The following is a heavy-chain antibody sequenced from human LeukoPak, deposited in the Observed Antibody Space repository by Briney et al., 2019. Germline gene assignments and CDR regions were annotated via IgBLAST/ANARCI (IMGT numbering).Heavy chain of an antibody. CDR2: IYTSGST. D-gene: IGHD2-15*01. CDR3: ARYHCSGGGCYSLADC. J-gene: IGHJ4*02. V-gene: IGHV4-4*07. CDR1: GGSISSYY. Sequence: PSETLSLTCTVSGGSISSYYWNWIRQPAGKGLEWIGRIYTSGSTNYNPSLKSRVTMSIDTSKNQFSLKLSSVTAADTAVYYCARYHCSGGGCYSLADCWGQGNLVTVS.